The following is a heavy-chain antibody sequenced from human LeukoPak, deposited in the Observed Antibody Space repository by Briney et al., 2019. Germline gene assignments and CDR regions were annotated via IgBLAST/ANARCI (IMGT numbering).Heavy chain of an antibody. CDR2: IIPIFGTA. Sequence: ASVKVSCKASGGTFSSYAIGWVRQAPGQGLEWMGRIIPIFGTANYAQKFQGRVTITTDESTSTAYMELSSLRSEDTAVYYCATEPTIYDFWSGSMYYFDYWGQGTLVTVSS. CDR3: ATEPTIYDFWSGSMYYFDY. CDR1: GGTFSSYA. V-gene: IGHV1-69*05. J-gene: IGHJ4*02. D-gene: IGHD3-3*01.